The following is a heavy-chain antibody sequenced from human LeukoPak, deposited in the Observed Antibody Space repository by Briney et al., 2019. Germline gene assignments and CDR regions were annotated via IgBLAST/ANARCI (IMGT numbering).Heavy chain of an antibody. J-gene: IGHJ3*02. CDR2: IGEDGSEK. CDR1: GFTFSSYS. D-gene: IGHD3-10*01. V-gene: IGHV3-7*01. CDR3: ARKGNAFDI. Sequence: GGSLRLSCAASGFTFSSYSMNWVRQAPGKGLEWVANIGEDGSEKYYVDSVKGRFTISRDNAKNTLYLQMNSLKAEDTAVYYCARKGNAFDIWGQGKKVNVSS.